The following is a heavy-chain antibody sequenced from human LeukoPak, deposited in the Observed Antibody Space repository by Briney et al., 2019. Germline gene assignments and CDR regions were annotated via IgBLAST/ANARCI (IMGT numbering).Heavy chain of an antibody. CDR2: IQYSGST. J-gene: IGHJ4*02. Sequence: NPSETLSLTCTVSGDSVSGISFYWSWIRQPPGKGLQYIGYIQYSGSTNYNPSLKSRVSISVDSSKNQFSLKVSSVTAADTAVYYCARGSDTAAGLYWGQGTLVTVSS. CDR3: ARGSDTAAGLY. D-gene: IGHD6-13*01. CDR1: GDSVSGISFY. V-gene: IGHV4-61*01.